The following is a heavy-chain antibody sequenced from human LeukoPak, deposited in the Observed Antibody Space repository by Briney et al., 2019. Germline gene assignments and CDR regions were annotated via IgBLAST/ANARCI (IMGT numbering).Heavy chain of an antibody. Sequence: PGRSLRLSCAASGFTFSSYGMHWVRQAPGKGLEWVAVISYDGSNKYYADSVKGRFTISRDNSKNTLYLQMNSLRAEDTAVYYCARDQDCSSTSCYAKDYYYYGMDVWGQGTTVTVSS. D-gene: IGHD2-2*01. V-gene: IGHV3-30*03. CDR3: ARDQDCSSTSCYAKDYYYYGMDV. CDR2: ISYDGSNK. J-gene: IGHJ6*02. CDR1: GFTFSSYG.